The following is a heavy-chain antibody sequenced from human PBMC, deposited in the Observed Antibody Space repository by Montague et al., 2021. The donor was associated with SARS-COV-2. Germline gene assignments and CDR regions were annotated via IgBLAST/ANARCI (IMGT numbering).Heavy chain of an antibody. V-gene: IGHV4-59*01. D-gene: IGHD3-22*01. Sequence: SETLSLTCTVSGGSISNYYWCWIRQPPGRGLEWIGYIYYSWSTDYSPSLKSRVTISLDTSKNQFSLKVTSVTAADTAVYYCARGGGYYNYGLDVWGPGTTVTVSS. J-gene: IGHJ6*02. CDR1: GGSISNYY. CDR3: ARGGGYYNYGLDV. CDR2: IYYSWST.